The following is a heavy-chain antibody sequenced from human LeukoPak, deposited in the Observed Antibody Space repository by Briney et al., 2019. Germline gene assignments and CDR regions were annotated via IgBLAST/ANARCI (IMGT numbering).Heavy chain of an antibody. D-gene: IGHD3-22*01. CDR1: GFTFSSYW. CDR2: INSDGSST. Sequence: GGSLRLSCAASGFTFSSYWMHWVRQAPGKGLVWVSRINSDGSSTSYADSVKGRFTISRDNAKNSLYLQMNSLRAEDTAVYYCARGDYYDSSGGIANFDYWGQGTLVTVSS. CDR3: ARGDYYDSSGGIANFDY. V-gene: IGHV3-74*01. J-gene: IGHJ4*02.